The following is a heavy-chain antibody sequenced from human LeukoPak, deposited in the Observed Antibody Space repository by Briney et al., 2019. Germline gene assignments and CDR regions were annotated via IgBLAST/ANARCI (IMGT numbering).Heavy chain of an antibody. V-gene: IGHV4-34*01. CDR2: SNHSGST. J-gene: IGHJ6*03. D-gene: IGHD2-2*01. CDR1: GGSFSGYY. CDR3: ARASAGPRYCSSTSCTRSGYYYYYMDV. Sequence: SETLSLTCAVYGGSFSGYYWSWIRQPPGKGLEWIEESNHSGSTKYNRSLKSRVTISVDTSKNQFSLKLSSVTAADTAVYYCARASAGPRYCSSTSCTRSGYYYYYMDVWGKGTTVTVSS.